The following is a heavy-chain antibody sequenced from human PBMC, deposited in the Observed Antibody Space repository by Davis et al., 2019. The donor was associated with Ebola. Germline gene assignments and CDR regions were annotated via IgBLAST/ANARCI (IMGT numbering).Heavy chain of an antibody. CDR2: IYYSGST. Sequence: MPSETLSLTCTVSGGSISSYYWSWIRQPPGKGLEWIGYIYYSGSTNYNPSLKSRVTISVDTSKNQFSLKLSSVTAADTAVYYCARVPIYGWFDPWGQGTLVTVSS. D-gene: IGHD3-3*02. V-gene: IGHV4-59*01. CDR3: ARVPIYGWFDP. J-gene: IGHJ5*02. CDR1: GGSISSYY.